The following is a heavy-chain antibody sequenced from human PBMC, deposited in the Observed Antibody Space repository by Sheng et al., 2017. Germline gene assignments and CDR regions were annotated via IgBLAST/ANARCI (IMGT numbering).Heavy chain of an antibody. V-gene: IGHV4-38-2*01. CDR3: ARGKGIGVAHYGMDV. J-gene: IGHJ6*02. CDR2: IYHSGST. D-gene: IGHD3-10*01. CDR1: GYSISSGYY. Sequence: QVQLQESGPGLVKPSETLSLTCAVSGYSISSGYYWGWIRQPPGKGLEWIGSIYHSGSTYYNPSLKSRVTISVDTSKNQFSLKLSSVTAADTAVYYCARGKGIGVAHYGMDVWGQGTTVTVSS.